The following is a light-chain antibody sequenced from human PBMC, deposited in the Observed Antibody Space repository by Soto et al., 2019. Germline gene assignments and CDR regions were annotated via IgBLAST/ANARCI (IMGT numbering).Light chain of an antibody. J-gene: IGKJ5*01. CDR3: QQYNNWPPL. CDR1: QSVRSN. CDR2: GAS. V-gene: IGKV3-15*01. Sequence: EIVMTQSPATLSVSPGERATLSCRASQSVRSNLAWYQQKPGQAPRLLIYGASTRATGIPARFSGSASGTEFTLTISSLQSEDFALYYCQQYNNWPPLFGQGTRLEIK.